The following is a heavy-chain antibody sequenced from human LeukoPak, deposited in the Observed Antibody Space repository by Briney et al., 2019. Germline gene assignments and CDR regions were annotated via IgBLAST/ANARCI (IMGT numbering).Heavy chain of an antibody. Sequence: SETLSLTCTVSGGSISSYYWSWIRQPPGKGLEWIGSLYHIGSTYYNPSLKSRVTISVDTSKNQLSLKLSSVTAADTAVYYCARVVGATRGPFDYWGQGTLVTVSS. J-gene: IGHJ4*02. CDR1: GGSISSYY. CDR3: ARVVGATRGPFDY. V-gene: IGHV4-38-2*02. D-gene: IGHD1-26*01. CDR2: LYHIGST.